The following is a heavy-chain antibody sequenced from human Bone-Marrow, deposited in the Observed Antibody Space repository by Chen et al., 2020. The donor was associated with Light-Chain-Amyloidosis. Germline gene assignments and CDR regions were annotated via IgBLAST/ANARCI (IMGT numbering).Heavy chain of an antibody. V-gene: IGHV5-51*01. J-gene: IGHJ4*02. CDR2: IYRTDSDA. D-gene: IGHD5-12*01. CDR3: ARRRDGYNFDY. CDR1: GYTFPNYW. Sequence: EVQLEQSGPEVKKPGESLKISCKGSGYTFPNYWIGGVRQMPGKGLECMGVIYRTDSDARYGASFEGQVTISASKATTTAYLKWRSLKASDTAMYYCARRRDGYNFDYWGQGTLVTVSS.